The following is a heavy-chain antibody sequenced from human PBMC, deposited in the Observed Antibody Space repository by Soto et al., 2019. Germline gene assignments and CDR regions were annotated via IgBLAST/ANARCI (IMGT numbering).Heavy chain of an antibody. CDR1: GFTFSSYA. V-gene: IGHV3-23*01. Sequence: EVQLLESGGGLVQPGGSLRLSCAASGFTFSSYAMSWVRQAPGKGLEWVSAISGSGGSTYYADSVKGRFTISRDNSKNTLYLQMNSLRAEDTAVYYCAKRSLSFWSGYPLYYWGQGTLVTVYS. J-gene: IGHJ4*02. D-gene: IGHD3-3*01. CDR3: AKRSLSFWSGYPLYY. CDR2: ISGSGGST.